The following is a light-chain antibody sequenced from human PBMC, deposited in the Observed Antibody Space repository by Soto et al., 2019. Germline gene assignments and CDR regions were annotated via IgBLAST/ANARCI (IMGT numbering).Light chain of an antibody. V-gene: IGKV3-15*01. CDR1: QSVSSTY. J-gene: IGKJ1*01. CDR2: GTS. Sequence: EIVLTQSPGTLSLSPGERATLSCRASQSVSSTYLAWYQQKPGQAPRLLIYGTSTRATGIPARFSGSGSGTDFTLTISSLQFEDFAVYYCQQYNNWPRTFGQGTKGDSK. CDR3: QQYNNWPRT.